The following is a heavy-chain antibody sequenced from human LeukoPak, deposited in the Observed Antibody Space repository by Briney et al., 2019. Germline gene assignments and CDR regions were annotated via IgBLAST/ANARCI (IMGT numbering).Heavy chain of an antibody. CDR1: GFTFSSYS. CDR2: ISSSSSYI. Sequence: GGSLRLSCAASGFTFSSYSMNWVRQAPGKGLEWVSSISSSSSYIYYADSVKGRFTISRDNAKNTLFLQMNSLRAEDTAVYYCARDRYGGYGGLDYWGQGTLVTVSS. CDR3: ARDRYGGYGGLDY. V-gene: IGHV3-21*01. J-gene: IGHJ4*02. D-gene: IGHD4-17*01.